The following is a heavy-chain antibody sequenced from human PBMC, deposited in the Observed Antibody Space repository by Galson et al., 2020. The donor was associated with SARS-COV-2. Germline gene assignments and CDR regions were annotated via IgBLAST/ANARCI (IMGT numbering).Heavy chain of an antibody. CDR3: ARQSDALSYVDY. CDR2: VYFSGNT. Sequence: SETLSLTCTVSGGSINNYYWSWIRQPPGKGLEWIGYVYFSGNTNYKPSLKSRVTISVDTSKNQFSLNVNSVTAADTAVYYCARQSDALSYVDYWGQGALVTVSS. J-gene: IGHJ4*02. D-gene: IGHD2-2*01. CDR1: GGSINNYY. V-gene: IGHV4-59*08.